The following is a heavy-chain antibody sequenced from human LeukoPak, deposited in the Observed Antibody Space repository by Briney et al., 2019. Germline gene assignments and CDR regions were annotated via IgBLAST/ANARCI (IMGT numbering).Heavy chain of an antibody. Sequence: ASVKVSCKASGYTFTSYDINWVRQAHGQGLEWMGWMNPNSGNTGYAQKFQGRVTMTRNTSISTAYMELSSLRSEDTAVYYCARTAPYYYDSSGSNDYWGQGTLVTVSS. J-gene: IGHJ4*02. CDR3: ARTAPYYYDSSGSNDY. V-gene: IGHV1-8*01. D-gene: IGHD3-22*01. CDR2: MNPNSGNT. CDR1: GYTFTSYD.